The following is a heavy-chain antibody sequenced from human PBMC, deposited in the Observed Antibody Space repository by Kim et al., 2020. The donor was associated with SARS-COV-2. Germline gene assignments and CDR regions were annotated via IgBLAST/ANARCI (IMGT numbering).Heavy chain of an antibody. CDR2: IYYSGST. Sequence: SETLSLTCTVSGGSISSSSYYWGWIRQPPGKGLAWIGSIYYSGSTYYNPSLKSRVTISVDTSKNQFSLKLSSVTAADTAVYYCARQQPFKMDSFDTMVRGVPVFYWGQGTLVTVSS. D-gene: IGHD3-10*01. CDR3: ARQQPFKMDSFDTMVRGVPVFY. J-gene: IGHJ4*02. V-gene: IGHV4-39*01. CDR1: GGSISSSSYY.